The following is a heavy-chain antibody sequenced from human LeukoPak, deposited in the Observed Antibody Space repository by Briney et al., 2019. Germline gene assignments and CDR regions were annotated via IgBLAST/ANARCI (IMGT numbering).Heavy chain of an antibody. J-gene: IGHJ3*02. Sequence: ASVKVSCKASGYTFTSYGITWGRQAPGQGLEGMGWISAYSGHTNYAQQIQGRVTMTTDPSTSTAYMELRSLRSDETAVYYCARDTSAGPDAFDIWGQGTMVTVSS. CDR1: GYTFTSYG. CDR3: ARDTSAGPDAFDI. V-gene: IGHV1-18*01. D-gene: IGHD2/OR15-2a*01. CDR2: ISAYSGHT.